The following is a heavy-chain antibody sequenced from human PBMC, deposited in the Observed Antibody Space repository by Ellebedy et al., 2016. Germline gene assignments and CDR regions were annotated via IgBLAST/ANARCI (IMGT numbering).Heavy chain of an antibody. D-gene: IGHD3-22*01. V-gene: IGHV4-38-2*02. CDR1: GYSISSGYY. J-gene: IGHJ4*02. CDR2: IYHKGTT. CDR3: ARVNDYDTSGHHVDY. Sequence: SETLSLTCTVSGYSISSGYYWGWIRQPPATGLEWIGSIYHKGTTKNNPSLRSRVTISLDTSKNQFSLKLSSVTAADTAVYYCARVNDYDTSGHHVDYWGQGTLVTVSS.